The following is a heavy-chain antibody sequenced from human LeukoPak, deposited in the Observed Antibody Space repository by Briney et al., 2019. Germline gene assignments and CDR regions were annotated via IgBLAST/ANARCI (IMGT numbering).Heavy chain of an antibody. CDR1: SGSISRSGYY. CDR3: ARPIWGRAKIDYYYFMDV. D-gene: IGHD3-16*01. V-gene: IGHV4-39*01. Sequence: PSETLSLTCTVSSGSISRSGYYWGWIRQPPGKGLEWMGSIYYNGSTYYNPSLKSRVTISVDTSKNQLSLKLSSVTAADTAVYYCARPIWGRAKIDYYYFMDVWGKGTTVTVSS. J-gene: IGHJ6*03. CDR2: IYYNGST.